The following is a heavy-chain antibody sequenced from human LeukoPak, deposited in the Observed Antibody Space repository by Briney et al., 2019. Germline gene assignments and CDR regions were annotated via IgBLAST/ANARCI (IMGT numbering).Heavy chain of an antibody. CDR2: VSYRGST. J-gene: IGHJ4*01. D-gene: IGHD3-3*01. CDR3: ANQGVLESFPLYGSAVFYGASYFDY. CDR1: SGSISSNTYY. V-gene: IGHV4-39*01. Sequence: SETLSLTSTVSSGSISSNTYYWGWIRQPPGKGLEWIGTVSYRGSTYYNPSLKSRVTISVDTSKNQFSLKLTSVTAADTAMYYCANQGVLESFPLYGSAVFYGASYFDYWGHGTLVTVSS.